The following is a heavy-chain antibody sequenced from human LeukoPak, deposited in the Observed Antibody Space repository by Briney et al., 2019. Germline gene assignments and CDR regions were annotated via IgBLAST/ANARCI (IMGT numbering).Heavy chain of an antibody. CDR3: AKGSYAVAGRFDY. J-gene: IGHJ4*02. Sequence: GGSLRLSCAASGFSFSSWWMSWVRQAPGKGLEWVANIKQDGNEKYYVDSVKGRFTISRDNAKNSLYLQMNSLRAEDTALYYCAKGSYAVAGRFDYWGQGTLVTVSS. CDR1: GFSFSSWW. CDR2: IKQDGNEK. V-gene: IGHV3-7*03. D-gene: IGHD6-19*01.